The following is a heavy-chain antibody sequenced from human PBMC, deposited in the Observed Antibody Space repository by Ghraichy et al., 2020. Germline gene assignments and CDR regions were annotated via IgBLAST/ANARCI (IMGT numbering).Heavy chain of an antibody. Sequence: SETLSLTCAVYGGSFSGYYWSWIRQPPGKGLEWIGEINHSGSTNYNPSLKSRVTISVDTSKNQFSLKLSSVTAADTAVYYCARGRKQWLTDYWGQGTLVTVSS. CDR1: GGSFSGYY. CDR2: INHSGST. V-gene: IGHV4-34*01. CDR3: ARGRKQWLTDY. D-gene: IGHD6-19*01. J-gene: IGHJ4*02.